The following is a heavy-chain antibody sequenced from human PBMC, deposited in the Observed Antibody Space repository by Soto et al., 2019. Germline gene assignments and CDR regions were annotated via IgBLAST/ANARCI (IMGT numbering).Heavy chain of an antibody. Sequence: GGSLRLSCAASGFTFESYGMHWVRQAPGKGLEWVAVISYDGSQTYYGDSVKGRFSISRDNSKNILSLQMNSLRGDDSAVYYCARDSRPLDQFYYYGMDVWGQGTTVT. D-gene: IGHD1-1*01. CDR2: ISYDGSQT. V-gene: IGHV3-30*03. CDR1: GFTFESYG. J-gene: IGHJ6*02. CDR3: ARDSRPLDQFYYYGMDV.